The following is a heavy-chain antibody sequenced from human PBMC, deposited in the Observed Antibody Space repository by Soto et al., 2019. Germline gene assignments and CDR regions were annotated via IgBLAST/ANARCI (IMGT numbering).Heavy chain of an antibody. CDR1: GFTFSSYA. V-gene: IGHV3-23*01. CDR3: AKNGDAVPIAARHHY. CDR2: ISGSGGST. J-gene: IGHJ4*02. Sequence: GGSLRLSCAASGFTFSSYAMSWVRQAPGKGLEWVSAISGSGGSTYYADSVKGRFTISRDNSKNTLYLQMNSLRAEDTAVYYCAKNGDAVPIAARHHYWGQGTLVTASS. D-gene: IGHD6-6*01.